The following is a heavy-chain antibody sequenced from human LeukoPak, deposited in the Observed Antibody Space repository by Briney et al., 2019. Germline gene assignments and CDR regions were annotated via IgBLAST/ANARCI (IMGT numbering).Heavy chain of an antibody. Sequence: LSLTCTVSGGSISSYYWSWIRQPPGKGLEWVGRSRNKAKSYTTEYAASVKGRFTISRDDSKNSLYLQMNSLKTEDTAVYYCVRVGSVAGSDYLDYWGQGTLVTVSS. D-gene: IGHD6-19*01. J-gene: IGHJ4*02. CDR3: VRVGSVAGSDYLDY. CDR2: SRNKAKSYTT. V-gene: IGHV3-72*01. CDR1: GGSISSYY.